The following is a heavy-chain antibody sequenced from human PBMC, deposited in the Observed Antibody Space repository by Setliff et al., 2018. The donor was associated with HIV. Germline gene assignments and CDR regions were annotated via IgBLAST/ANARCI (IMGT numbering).Heavy chain of an antibody. Sequence: ASVKVSCKASGYTISAHGVSWVRHVPGHGLEWMGWISGDTGNIKYSQRFEGRLTMTTETSTNTAYMELRSLRSDDTAVYYCAIDGLSYNILPGSIAYFHSGMDVWGQGTTVTVSS. V-gene: IGHV1-18*01. CDR3: AIDGLSYNILPGSIAYFHSGMDV. CDR1: GYTISAHG. J-gene: IGHJ6*02. CDR2: ISGDTGNI. D-gene: IGHD3-9*01.